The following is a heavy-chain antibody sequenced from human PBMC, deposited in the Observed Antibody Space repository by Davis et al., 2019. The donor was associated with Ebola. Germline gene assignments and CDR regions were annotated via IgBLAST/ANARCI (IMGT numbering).Heavy chain of an antibody. CDR2: INSDGSST. Sequence: HTGGSLRLSCAASGFTFSSYWMHWVRQAPGKGLVWVSRINSDGSSTSYADSVKGRFTISRDNSKNTLYLQMNSLRAEDTAVYYCARDPLGLSWARPHYYGMDVWGKGTTVTVSS. V-gene: IGHV3-74*01. CDR3: ARDPLGLSWARPHYYGMDV. J-gene: IGHJ6*04. CDR1: GFTFSSYW. D-gene: IGHD3/OR15-3a*01.